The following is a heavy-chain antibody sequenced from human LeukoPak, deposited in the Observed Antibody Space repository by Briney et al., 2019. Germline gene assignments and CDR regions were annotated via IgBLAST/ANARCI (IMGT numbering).Heavy chain of an antibody. V-gene: IGHV4-4*07. CDR2: IYTSGST. D-gene: IGHD1-26*01. CDR3: ARHSGSYYRSPFDY. J-gene: IGHJ4*02. CDR1: GGSLSSYY. Sequence: PSETLSLTCTVSGGSLSSYYRSWIRQPAGKGLEWIGRIYTSGSTNYNPSLKSRVTMSVDTSKNQFSLKLSSVTAADTAVYYCARHSGSYYRSPFDYWGQGTLVTVSS.